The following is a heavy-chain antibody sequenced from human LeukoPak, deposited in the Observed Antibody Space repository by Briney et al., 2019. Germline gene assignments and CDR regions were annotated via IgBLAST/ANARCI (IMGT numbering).Heavy chain of an antibody. J-gene: IGHJ3*02. V-gene: IGHV1-69*13. CDR2: ISPLLRTT. CDR1: GGTFSSYA. Sequence: GASVKVSCKASGGTFSSYAISWVRQAPGQGLEWMGGISPLLRTTIYAQRFQGRLTIAADESTSTAYMDLSSLRSEDTAVYYCARDRGCGSNCYSAFDIWGQGTMITVSS. CDR3: ARDRGCGSNCYSAFDI. D-gene: IGHD2-21*02.